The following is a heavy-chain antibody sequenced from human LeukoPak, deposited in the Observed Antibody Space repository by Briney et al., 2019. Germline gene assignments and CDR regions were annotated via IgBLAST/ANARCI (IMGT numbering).Heavy chain of an antibody. Sequence: SQTLSLTCTVSRGSLRSGSYYWSWIRQPAGKGLEWIGRIYTSGSTNYNPSLKSRVTISVDTSKNQFSLKLSSVTSADTAVYYCASTLVPAARHNWFDPWGQGTLVTVSS. J-gene: IGHJ5*02. V-gene: IGHV4-61*02. CDR2: IYTSGST. CDR1: RGSLRSGSYY. CDR3: ASTLVPAARHNWFDP. D-gene: IGHD2-2*01.